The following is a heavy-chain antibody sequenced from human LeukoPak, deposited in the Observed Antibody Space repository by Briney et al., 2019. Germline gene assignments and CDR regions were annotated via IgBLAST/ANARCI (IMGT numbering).Heavy chain of an antibody. Sequence: GESLKISCKGSGYSFISYWIGWVRQMPGKGLEWMGIIYPGDSDTRYSPPFQGQVTISADKSSSTAYPQWSSLKASDTAMYYCAGHEAVTTFDCWGQGTLVTVSS. V-gene: IGHV5-51*01. CDR1: GYSFISYW. J-gene: IGHJ4*02. CDR3: AGHEAVTTFDC. CDR2: IYPGDSDT. D-gene: IGHD4-17*01.